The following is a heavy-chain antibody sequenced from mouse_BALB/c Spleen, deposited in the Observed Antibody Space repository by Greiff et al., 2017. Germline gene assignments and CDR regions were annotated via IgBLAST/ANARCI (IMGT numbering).Heavy chain of an antibody. CDR2: ISNGGGST. J-gene: IGHJ4*01. CDR3: AATYYYAMDY. CDR1: GFTFSSYT. Sequence: DVKLVESGGGLVQPGGSLKLSCAASGFTFSSYTMSWVRQTPEKRLEWVAYISNGGGSTYYPDTVKGRFTISRDNAKNTLYLQMSSLKSEDTAMYYCAATYYYAMDYWGQGTSVTVSA. V-gene: IGHV5-12-2*01.